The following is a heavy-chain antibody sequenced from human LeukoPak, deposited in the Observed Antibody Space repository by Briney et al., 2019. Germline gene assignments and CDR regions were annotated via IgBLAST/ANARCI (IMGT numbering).Heavy chain of an antibody. Sequence: ASVKVSCKASGYTFTSYYMHWVRQAPGQGLEWMGIINPSGGSTSYAQKFQGRVTMTRDMSTSTVYMELSRLRSDDTAVYYCARIELATITASDYWGQGTLVTVSS. J-gene: IGHJ4*02. CDR3: ARIELATITASDY. D-gene: IGHD5-12*01. V-gene: IGHV1-46*01. CDR1: GYTFTSYY. CDR2: INPSGGST.